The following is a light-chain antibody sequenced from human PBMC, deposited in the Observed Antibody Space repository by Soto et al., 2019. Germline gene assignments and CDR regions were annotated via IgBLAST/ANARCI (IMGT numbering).Light chain of an antibody. CDR1: SSDVGGYKY. J-gene: IGLJ2*01. Sequence: QSALTQPASVSGSPGQSITIPCTGTSSDVGGYKYVSWYQHHPGKAPKLMIYEVSNRPSGVSNRFSGSKSGNTASLTISGLQPEDEADYYCYSHTRTNTRVFGGGTKVTVL. V-gene: IGLV2-14*01. CDR3: YSHTRTNTRV. CDR2: EVS.